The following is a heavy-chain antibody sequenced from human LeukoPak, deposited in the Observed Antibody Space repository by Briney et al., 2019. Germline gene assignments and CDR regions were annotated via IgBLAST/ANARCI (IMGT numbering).Heavy chain of an antibody. J-gene: IGHJ4*02. CDR2: IHSSGSM. V-gene: IGHV4-31*03. D-gene: IGHD3-22*01. Sequence: SQTLSLTCTVSGASFSSGDQYWNWIRQHPGKGLEWIGSIHSSGSMYYNPSLKSRVTISVDTSKNQFSLKLSSVTAADTAVYYCARSDSSGYYYVIYWGQGTLVTVSS. CDR3: ARSDSSGYYYVIY. CDR1: GASFSSGDQY.